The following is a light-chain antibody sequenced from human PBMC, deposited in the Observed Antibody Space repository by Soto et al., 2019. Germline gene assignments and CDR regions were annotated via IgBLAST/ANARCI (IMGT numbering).Light chain of an antibody. CDR1: QGIRNG. CDR2: AAS. CDR3: LQYNNYPLT. V-gene: IGKV1-17*01. Sequence: DIQMTQSPSSLSASVGDKVTITCRASQGIRNGLGWYQQKPGKAPKRLIYAASTLQSGVPSRFSGSGSGTEFTLTISSLQPEDFATYFCLQYNNYPLTFGGGTKVQMK. J-gene: IGKJ4*01.